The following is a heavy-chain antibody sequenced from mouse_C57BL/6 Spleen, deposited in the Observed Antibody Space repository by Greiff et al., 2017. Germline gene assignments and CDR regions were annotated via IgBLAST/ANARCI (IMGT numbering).Heavy chain of an antibody. CDR3: ARRVRYCDV. V-gene: IGHV1-50*01. CDR1: GYTFTSYW. D-gene: IGHD2-13*01. J-gene: IGHJ1*03. CDR2: IDPSDSYT. Sequence: VQLQQSGAELVKPGASVKLSCKASGYTFTSYWMQWVKQRPGQGLEWIGEIDPSDSYTNYNPKFKGKATLTVDTSSSTAYMQLSSLTSEDSAVYYCARRVRYCDVWGTGTTVTVSS.